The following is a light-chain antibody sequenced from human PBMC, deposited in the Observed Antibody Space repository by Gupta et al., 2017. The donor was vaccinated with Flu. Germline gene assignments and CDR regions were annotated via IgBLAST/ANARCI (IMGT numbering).Light chain of an antibody. V-gene: IGLV1-44*01. Sequence: QSVLTQPPSASGTPGQRVTISCSGSNSNIGSNTVDWYQHLPGTAPNLLIYDNGKRHSGAPARFSGSKSGTSAALAISGLQSEEEADYYCEVWDDSLKGLYVFGTGTKVTVL. CDR2: DNG. J-gene: IGLJ1*01. CDR3: EVWDDSLKGLYV. CDR1: NSNIGSNT.